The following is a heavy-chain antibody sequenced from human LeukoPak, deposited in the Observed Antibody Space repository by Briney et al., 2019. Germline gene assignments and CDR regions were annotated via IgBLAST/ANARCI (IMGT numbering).Heavy chain of an antibody. V-gene: IGHV3-23*01. Sequence: GGSLRLSCEASGFTFSSYAMSWVRQAPGKGLEWVSAISGSGGSTYYADSVKGRFTISRDNSKNTLYLQMNSLRAEDTAVYYCAPRLSGSYSVHWGQGTLVTVSS. J-gene: IGHJ4*02. CDR3: APRLSGSYSVH. D-gene: IGHD1-26*01. CDR2: ISGSGGST. CDR1: GFTFSSYA.